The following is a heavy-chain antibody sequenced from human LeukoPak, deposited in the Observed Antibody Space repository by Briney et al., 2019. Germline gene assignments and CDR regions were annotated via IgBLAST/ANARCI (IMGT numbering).Heavy chain of an antibody. D-gene: IGHD3-10*02. CDR3: AELGITMIGGV. J-gene: IGHJ6*04. CDR2: INWNGGKT. V-gene: IGHV3-20*04. Sequence: GGSLRLSCEASGFIFDDYGMNWVRQVPGKGLEWVAGINWNGGKTGYADSVQGRFTISRDTVKKSVYLQMNSLRAEDTAVYYCAELGITMIGGVWGKGTTVTISS. CDR1: GFIFDDYG.